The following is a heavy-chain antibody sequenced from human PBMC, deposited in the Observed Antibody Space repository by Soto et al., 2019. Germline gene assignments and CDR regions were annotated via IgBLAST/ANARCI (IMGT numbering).Heavy chain of an antibody. CDR2: MNPNGGDT. CDR3: ARGELLWFGELLR. V-gene: IGHV1-8*01. Sequence: QVQLVQSGAEVKKPGASVKVSCKASGYTFTSYEINWVRQATGQGLEWMGWMNPNGGDTGYAQKFQGRVTMTRNTSISTAYMELSSLRSEDTAVYYCARGELLWFGELLRWGQGTLVTVSS. D-gene: IGHD3-10*01. J-gene: IGHJ4*02. CDR1: GYTFTSYE.